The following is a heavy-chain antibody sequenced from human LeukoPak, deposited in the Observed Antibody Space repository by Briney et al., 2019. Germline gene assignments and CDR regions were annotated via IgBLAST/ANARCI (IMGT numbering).Heavy chain of an antibody. CDR3: ARPQFDFWSGYYTNYYYGMDV. CDR2: IYYSGST. CDR1: GGSISTYY. D-gene: IGHD3-3*01. J-gene: IGHJ6*02. V-gene: IGHV4-59*01. Sequence: SETLSLTCTVSGGSISTYYWSWIRQPPGKGLEWIGYIYYSGSTNYNPSLKSRVTISLDTSKNQFSLKLSSVTAADTAVYYCARPQFDFWSGYYTNYYYGMDVWGQGTTVTVSS.